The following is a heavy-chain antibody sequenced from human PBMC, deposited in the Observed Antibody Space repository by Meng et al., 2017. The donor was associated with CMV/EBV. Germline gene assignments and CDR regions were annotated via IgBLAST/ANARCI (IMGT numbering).Heavy chain of an antibody. CDR1: GGSFSGYY. V-gene: IGHV4-34*01. CDR3: ARVVAARLDY. J-gene: IGHJ4*02. CDR2: INHSRST. D-gene: IGHD6-6*01. Sequence: SLPCAVYGGSFSGYYWSWIRQPPGKGLEWIGEINHSRSTNYNPSLKSRVTISVDTSKSQFSLKLSSVTAADTAVYYCARVVAARLDYWGQGTLVTVSS.